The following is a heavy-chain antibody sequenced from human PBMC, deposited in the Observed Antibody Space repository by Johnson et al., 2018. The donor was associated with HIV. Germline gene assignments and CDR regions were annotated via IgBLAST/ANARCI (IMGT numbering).Heavy chain of an antibody. CDR1: GFTVNGNY. CDR3: ASDGWELLGVAAFDV. D-gene: IGHD1-26*01. V-gene: IGHV3-66*02. Sequence: VQLVESGGGLVQPGGSLRLSCAVSGFTVNGNYMSWVRQAPGKGLEWVSVIYSGDTTYYADSVKGRVTTSRDTSKNTLYLQMNSLRPEDTAVYYCASDGWELLGVAAFDVWGQGTLVTVSS. J-gene: IGHJ3*01. CDR2: IYSGDTT.